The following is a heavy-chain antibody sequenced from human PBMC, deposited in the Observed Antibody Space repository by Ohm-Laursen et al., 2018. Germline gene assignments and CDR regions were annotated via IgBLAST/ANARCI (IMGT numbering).Heavy chain of an antibody. CDR3: AGGTGWTEYD. V-gene: IGHV3-7*04. CDR2: IKQDGSEK. CDR1: GFTFRSYW. J-gene: IGHJ4*02. Sequence: GSLRLSCTASGFTFRSYWMNWVRQAPGKGPEWVANIKQDGSEKNYVDSVKGRFTISRDNAENSLYLQMNSLRAEDTAVYYCAGGTGWTEYDWGQGTLVTVSS. D-gene: IGHD2/OR15-2a*01.